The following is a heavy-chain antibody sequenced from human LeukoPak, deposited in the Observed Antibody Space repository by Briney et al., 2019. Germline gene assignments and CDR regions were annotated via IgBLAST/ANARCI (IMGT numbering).Heavy chain of an antibody. V-gene: IGHV4-34*01. CDR3: ARMTTGHDY. Sequence: PSETLSLTCGVSGTSFSSYYWSWIRQTPGKGLEWIGEVNHSGYTNMNPSLKSRVTISVDTSKNQFSLMLTSVPAADTAVYFCARMTTGHDYWGQGTLVTVSS. CDR2: VNHSGYT. J-gene: IGHJ4*02. CDR1: GTSFSSYY. D-gene: IGHD4-17*01.